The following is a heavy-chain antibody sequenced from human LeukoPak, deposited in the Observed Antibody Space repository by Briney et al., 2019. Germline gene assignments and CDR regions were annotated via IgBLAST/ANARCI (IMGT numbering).Heavy chain of an antibody. CDR3: ARALDIVVVPELNWFDP. J-gene: IGHJ5*02. Sequence: ASVKVSCKASGYTFTGYYMHWVRQAPGQGLEWMGWINPNSGGTNYAQKFQGRVTMTRDTSISTAYMELSRLRSDDTAVYYCARALDIVVVPELNWFDPWGQGTLITVSS. CDR1: GYTFTGYY. CDR2: INPNSGGT. D-gene: IGHD2-2*03. V-gene: IGHV1-2*02.